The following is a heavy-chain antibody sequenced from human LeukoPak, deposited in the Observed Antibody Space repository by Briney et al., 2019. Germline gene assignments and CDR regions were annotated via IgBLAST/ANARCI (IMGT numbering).Heavy chain of an antibody. V-gene: IGHV3-66*03. J-gene: IGHJ5*02. CDR2: IYSCESGGHT. Sequence: GGSLTLSCAVSGFSVRVNFMSWLRHPPGKRLEWVSDIYSCESGGHTYYADSVKGRFTVSRDDSRNTLYLQMNSLTADDSAVYYCARDYPPGASDRWFDPWGQGTLVTVSS. CDR1: GFSVRVNF. D-gene: IGHD2-2*01. CDR3: ARDYPPGASDRWFDP.